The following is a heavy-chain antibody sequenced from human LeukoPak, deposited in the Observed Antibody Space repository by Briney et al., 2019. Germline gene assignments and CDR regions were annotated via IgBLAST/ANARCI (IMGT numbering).Heavy chain of an antibody. Sequence: PGGSLRLSCAASGFTFSSYGMLWVRHAPGKGLEWVAVISYDGSNKYYAASVKGRFTISRDNSKNTLYLQMNSLRAEDTAVYYCARERVTGTAYCYYYGMDVWGQGTTVTVSS. D-gene: IGHD6-19*01. V-gene: IGHV3-30*03. CDR1: GFTFSSYG. CDR2: ISYDGSNK. J-gene: IGHJ6*02. CDR3: ARERVTGTAYCYYYGMDV.